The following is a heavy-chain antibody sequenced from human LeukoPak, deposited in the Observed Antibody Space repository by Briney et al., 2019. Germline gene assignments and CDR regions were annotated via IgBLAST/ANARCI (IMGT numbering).Heavy chain of an antibody. CDR3: ARILRDGYNFYYFDY. V-gene: IGHV1-69*04. Sequence: ASVKVSCKASGGTFSSYAISWVRQAPGQGLEWMGRIIPILGIANYAQKFQGRVTITADKSTSTAYMELSSLRSEDTAEYYCARILRDGYNFYYFDYWGQGTLVTVSS. D-gene: IGHD5-24*01. J-gene: IGHJ4*02. CDR1: GGTFSSYA. CDR2: IIPILGIA.